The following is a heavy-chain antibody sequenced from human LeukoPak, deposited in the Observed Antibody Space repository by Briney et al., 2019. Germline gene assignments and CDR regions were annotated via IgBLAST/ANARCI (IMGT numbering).Heavy chain of an antibody. CDR2: IYHSGST. J-gene: IGHJ4*02. D-gene: IGHD3-16*01. V-gene: IGHV4-38-2*02. CDR1: GYSISSGYY. Sequence: SETLSLTCTVSGYSISSGYYWGWIRQPPGKGLEWIGSIYHSGSTYYNPSLKSRVTISVDTSKNQFSLKLSSVTAADTAVYYCARHPLGVDYWGQGTLVTVSS. CDR3: ARHPLGVDY.